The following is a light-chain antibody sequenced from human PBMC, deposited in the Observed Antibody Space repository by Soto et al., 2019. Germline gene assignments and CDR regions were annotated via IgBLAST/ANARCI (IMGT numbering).Light chain of an antibody. V-gene: IGLV2-14*01. Sequence: QPVLTQPASVSGSPGQSITISCTGTSSDVGGYNYVSWYQQHPGKAPKLMIYDVSNRPSGVSNRFSGSKSGNTASLTISGLQAEDAADYYCSSYTSSSTPHVVFGGGTKLTVL. J-gene: IGLJ2*01. CDR1: SSDVGGYNY. CDR3: SSYTSSSTPHVV. CDR2: DVS.